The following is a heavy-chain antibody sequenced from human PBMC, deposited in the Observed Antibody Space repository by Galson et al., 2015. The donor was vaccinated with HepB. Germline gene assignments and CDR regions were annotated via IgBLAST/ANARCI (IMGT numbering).Heavy chain of an antibody. CDR3: ARGAMTNHYFDY. CDR2: VSPYNGDK. D-gene: IGHD2-8*01. J-gene: IGHJ4*02. Sequence: SVKVSCKASGYTFNNHFINWVRQAPGKGLEWMGWVSPYNGDKKYAQKFQDRVTMTTDTSTTTAYMELRSLRSDDTAVFYCARGAMTNHYFDYWGQGTLVTVSS. V-gene: IGHV1-18*01. CDR1: GYTFNNHF.